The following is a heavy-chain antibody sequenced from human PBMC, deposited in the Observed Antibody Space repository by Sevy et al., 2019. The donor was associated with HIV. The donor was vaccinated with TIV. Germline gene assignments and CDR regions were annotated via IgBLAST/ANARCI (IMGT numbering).Heavy chain of an antibody. CDR3: ASEYCSRGSCFFDY. CDR2: IYAGGTA. J-gene: IGHJ4*02. Sequence: GGSLRLSCVVSGFDIRSNYMSWVRQAPGKGLEWVSHIYAGGTAYYADSVKGRFTFSRDDSKNTVSLQMRSLRVEDSALYYCASEYCSRGSCFFDYWGQVIQVTVSS. D-gene: IGHD2-15*01. V-gene: IGHV3-53*01. CDR1: GFDIRSNY.